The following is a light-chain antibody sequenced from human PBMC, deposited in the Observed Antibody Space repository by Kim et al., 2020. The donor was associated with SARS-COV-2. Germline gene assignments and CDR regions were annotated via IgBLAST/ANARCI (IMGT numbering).Light chain of an antibody. Sequence: QLVLTQSPSASASLGASVKLTCTLSSRHSGYAIAWHQQQPEKGPRYLMKLNSDGSHSKGEGIPDCFSGSSSGAERYLTISSLQSEDEADYYCQTWGTGIQVFGTGTKVTVL. J-gene: IGLJ1*01. CDR1: SRHSGYA. CDR3: QTWGTGIQV. CDR2: LNSDGSH. V-gene: IGLV4-69*02.